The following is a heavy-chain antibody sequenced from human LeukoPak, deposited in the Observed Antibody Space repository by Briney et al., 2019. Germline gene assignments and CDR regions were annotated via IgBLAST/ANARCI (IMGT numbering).Heavy chain of an antibody. CDR2: ISYDGSNE. Sequence: GGSLRLSCAASGFTFSSYAMHWVRQAPGKGLEWVAVISYDGSNEFYVDSVKGRFAISRDNSKNTLYLQMNSLRAEDTAVYYCATEMPIKSDGDYESSGYWGQGTLVTVSS. D-gene: IGHD4-17*01. CDR3: ATEMPIKSDGDYESSGY. V-gene: IGHV3-30*09. CDR1: GFTFSSYA. J-gene: IGHJ4*02.